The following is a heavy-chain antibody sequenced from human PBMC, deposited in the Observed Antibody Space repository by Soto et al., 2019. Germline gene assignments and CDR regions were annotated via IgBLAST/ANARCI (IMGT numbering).Heavy chain of an antibody. V-gene: IGHV3-48*03. CDR1: GFTFSSYE. D-gene: IGHD3-22*01. J-gene: IGHJ4*02. CDR2: ISSSGSTI. CDR3: ARIQYDYYYSSGPNDY. Sequence: EVQLVESGGGLVQPGGSLRLSCAASGFTFSSYEMNWVRQAPGKGLEWVSYISSSGSTIYYADSVKGRFTISRDNANNSLYLQMNSLRAEDTAVYYCARIQYDYYYSSGPNDYWGQGTLFTVSS.